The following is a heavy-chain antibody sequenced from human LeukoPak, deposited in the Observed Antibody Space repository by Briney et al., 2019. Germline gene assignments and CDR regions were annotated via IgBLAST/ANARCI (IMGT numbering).Heavy chain of an antibody. CDR1: GGSISSYY. D-gene: IGHD6-13*01. CDR2: IYYSGST. J-gene: IGHJ6*02. Sequence: SETLSLTCTVSGGSISSYYWSWLRQPPGKGLEWFGYIYYSGSTNYNPSLKSRVTISVDTSKNQFSLKLSSVTAADTAVYYCARETYSSSSHDDYYYGMDVWGQGITVTVSS. V-gene: IGHV4-59*01. CDR3: ARETYSSSSHDDYYYGMDV.